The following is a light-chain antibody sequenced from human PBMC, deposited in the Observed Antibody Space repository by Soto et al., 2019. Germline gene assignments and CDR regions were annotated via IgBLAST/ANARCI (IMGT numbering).Light chain of an antibody. Sequence: EVVMTQSPATLSVSPGERATLSCRASESVSTNLAWYQQRPGQAPRLVIYGASSRATAIPDRFSGSGSGTDFTLTINRLEPEDFAVYYCQHFGSSLTFGGGTKVDIK. CDR1: ESVSTN. CDR3: QHFGSSLT. V-gene: IGKV3-20*01. J-gene: IGKJ4*01. CDR2: GAS.